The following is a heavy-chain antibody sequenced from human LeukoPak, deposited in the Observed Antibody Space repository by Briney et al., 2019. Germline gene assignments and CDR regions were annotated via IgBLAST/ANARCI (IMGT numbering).Heavy chain of an antibody. CDR3: ARSHYDSSGYYPF. J-gene: IGHJ4*02. CDR2: ISAYNGDT. D-gene: IGHD3-22*01. CDR1: GYSFASFG. Sequence: ASVKVSCKASGYSFASFGVNWVRQAPGQGLEWMGWISAYNGDTNYAQNLQGRVTMTTDTSTSTAYMELRSLRSDDTAVYYCARSHYDSSGYYPFWGQGTLVTVSS. V-gene: IGHV1-18*01.